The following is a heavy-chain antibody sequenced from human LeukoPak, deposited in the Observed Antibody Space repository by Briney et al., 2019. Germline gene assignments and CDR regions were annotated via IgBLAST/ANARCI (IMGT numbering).Heavy chain of an antibody. CDR1: SYSISRGYY. V-gene: IGHV4-38-2*02. Sequence: SETLSLTCTVSSYSISRGYYWGWIRQSPGKGLEWIGNIHHTGTTSYNPSLESRVTISLDLSKNQFSLRLSSVTAADTALYYCVREGPIRFLEQIDYWGQGALGTVSS. CDR2: IHHTGTT. D-gene: IGHD3-3*01. CDR3: VREGPIRFLEQIDY. J-gene: IGHJ4*02.